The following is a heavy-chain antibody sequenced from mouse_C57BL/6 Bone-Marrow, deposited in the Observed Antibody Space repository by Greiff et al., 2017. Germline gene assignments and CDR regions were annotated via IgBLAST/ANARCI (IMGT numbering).Heavy chain of an antibody. D-gene: IGHD3-2*02. CDR1: GYTFTSYG. J-gene: IGHJ3*01. V-gene: IGHV1-81*01. CDR2: IYPRSGNT. CDR3: ARGDSSGYAY. Sequence: VQLQESGAELARPGASVKLSCKASGYTFTSYGISWVKQRTGQGLEWIGEIYPRSGNTYYNEKFKGKATLTADKSSSTAYMELRSLTSEDSAVYFCARGDSSGYAYWGQGTLVTVSA.